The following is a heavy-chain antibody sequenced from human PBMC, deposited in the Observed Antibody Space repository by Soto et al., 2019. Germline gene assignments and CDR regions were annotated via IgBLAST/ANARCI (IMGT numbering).Heavy chain of an antibody. V-gene: IGHV4-59*01. CDR3: AKVIISSSCWFAP. J-gene: IGHJ5*02. D-gene: IGHD6-6*01. CDR1: GGSISSYY. Sequence: PSETLSLTCTVSGGSISSYYWSWIRQPPGKGLEWIGYIYYSGSTNYNPSLKSRVTISVDTSKNQFSLKLSSVTAADTAVYYCAKVIISSSCWFAPRGQGTLVTVSS. CDR2: IYYSGST.